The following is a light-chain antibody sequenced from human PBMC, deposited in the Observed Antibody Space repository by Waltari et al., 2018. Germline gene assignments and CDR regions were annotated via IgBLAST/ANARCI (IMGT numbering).Light chain of an antibody. J-gene: IGKJ2*01. CDR1: QSVYGSY. CDR3: QQYGTSPST. Sequence: DIVLTQSPGTLSLSPGDRATLSCRASQSVYGSYLAWYQQKPGQAPRLLIYNASNRATGIPDRFSGSGSGTDFSLTISRLEPEDFAVYYCQQYGTSPSTFGQGTKLEIK. V-gene: IGKV3-20*01. CDR2: NAS.